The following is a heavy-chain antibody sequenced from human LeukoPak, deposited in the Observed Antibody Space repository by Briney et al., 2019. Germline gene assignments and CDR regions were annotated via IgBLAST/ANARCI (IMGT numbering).Heavy chain of an antibody. J-gene: IGHJ6*03. V-gene: IGHV3-9*01. CDR3: AKDNEGGTYFFDYMDV. D-gene: IGHD3-3*01. CDR1: GFAFGDYA. CDR2: ISWNSGVK. Sequence: GGSLRLSCAASGFAFGDYAMHWVRQGPGKGLEWVSSISWNSGVKGYADSVKGRFIISRDNAKKSLYLEMNSLRTEDTAVYYCAKDNEGGTYFFDYMDVWGKGTTVTVS.